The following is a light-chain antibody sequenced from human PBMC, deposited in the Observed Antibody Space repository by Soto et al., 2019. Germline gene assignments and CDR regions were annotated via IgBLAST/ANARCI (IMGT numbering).Light chain of an antibody. CDR1: RDIGSY. V-gene: IGKV1-6*01. CDR2: AAS. CDR3: IQDHDDSWT. Sequence: ATQMTQSPSSLSASVGYRITITCTASRDIGSYLIWYQQKPGKAPTLLIYAASNLQSGVPSRFRGSRSGTEFTLTVSSLQTEDFATYYCIQDHDDSWTFGQGTKVDIK. J-gene: IGKJ1*01.